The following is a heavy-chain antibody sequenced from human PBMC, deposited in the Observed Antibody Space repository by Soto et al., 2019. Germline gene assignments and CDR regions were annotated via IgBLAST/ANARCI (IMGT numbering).Heavy chain of an antibody. J-gene: IGHJ4*02. CDR3: AKYSTSWRGGQFDY. D-gene: IGHD6-13*01. V-gene: IGHV3-23*01. CDR1: GFTFSSYA. Sequence: EVQLLESGGGLVQPGGSLRLSCAASGFTFSSYAMSWVRQAPGKGLEWVLAVSSSGGSTYYADSVKGRFTISRDNSKNSLYLQMNSLRAADTDVYYCAKYSTSWRGGQFDYWGQGPLVTVSS. CDR2: VSSSGGST.